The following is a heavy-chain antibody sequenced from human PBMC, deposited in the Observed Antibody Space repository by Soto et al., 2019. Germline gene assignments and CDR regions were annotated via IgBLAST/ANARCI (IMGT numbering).Heavy chain of an antibody. V-gene: IGHV1-46*01. CDR3: AREENCRGGTCYSEYFHH. D-gene: IGHD2-15*01. J-gene: IGHJ1*01. CDR2: VNPSGGSA. CDR1: GYIFTAYS. Sequence: GASVKVSCKTSGYIFTAYSMHWVRQAPGQGLEWMCVVNPSGGSAHYAQSFEGRVTLTRDTSTSTFYMELSSLRSEDTAVYYCAREENCRGGTCYSEYFHHWGQGTLVTVYS.